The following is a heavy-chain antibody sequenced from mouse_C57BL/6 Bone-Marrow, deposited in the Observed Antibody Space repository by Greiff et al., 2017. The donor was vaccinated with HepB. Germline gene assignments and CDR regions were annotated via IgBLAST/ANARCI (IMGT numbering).Heavy chain of an antibody. Sequence: QVQLKESGAELARPGASVKLSCKASGYTFTSYGISWVKQRTGQGLEWIGEIYPRSGNTYYNEKFKGKATLTADKSSSTAYMELRSLTSEDSAVYFCARTPGGSVRENAMDYWGQGTSVTVSS. CDR3: ARTPGGSVRENAMDY. J-gene: IGHJ4*01. CDR2: IYPRSGNT. D-gene: IGHD3-3*01. CDR1: GYTFTSYG. V-gene: IGHV1-81*01.